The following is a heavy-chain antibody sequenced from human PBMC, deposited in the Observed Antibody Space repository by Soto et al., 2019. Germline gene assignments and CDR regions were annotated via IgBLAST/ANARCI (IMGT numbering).Heavy chain of an antibody. CDR2: ISGSGGST. CDR1: GFTFSSYA. V-gene: IGHV3-23*01. D-gene: IGHD3-22*01. J-gene: IGHJ4*02. CDR3: AKGLKEAFMIVVVNPYYFDY. Sequence: PGGSLRLSCAASGFTFSSYAMSWVRQAPGKGLEWVSAISGSGGSTYYADSVKGRFTISRDNSKNTLYLQMNSLRAEDTAVYYCAKGLKEAFMIVVVNPYYFDYWGQGTLVTVSS.